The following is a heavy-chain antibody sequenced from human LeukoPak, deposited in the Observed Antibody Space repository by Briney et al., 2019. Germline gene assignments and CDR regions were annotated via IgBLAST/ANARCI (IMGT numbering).Heavy chain of an antibody. CDR2: ISNSADST. D-gene: IGHD3-3*01. J-gene: IGHJ4*02. V-gene: IGHV3-23*01. Sequence: GGSLRLSCAASGFIFSNYAMSWVRQTPGKGLEWVSGISNSADSTYYAVSVKGRFTTSRDNYKNTLYLQMNSLRAEDTAVYYCAKDRDFWSGYYDFDHWGQGTLVTVSS. CDR1: GFIFSNYA. CDR3: AKDRDFWSGYYDFDH.